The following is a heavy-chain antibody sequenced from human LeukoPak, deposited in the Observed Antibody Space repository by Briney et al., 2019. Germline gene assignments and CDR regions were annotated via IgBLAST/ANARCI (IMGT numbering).Heavy chain of an antibody. V-gene: IGHV1-24*01. CDR1: GYTLTELS. Sequence: GASVKVSCKVSGYTLTELSMHWVRQAPGKGLEWMGGFDPEDGETTYAQKFQGRVTMTEDTSTDTAYMELSSLRSEDTAVYYCATHPRGNTIFGVVIVNWGQGTLVTVSS. J-gene: IGHJ4*02. CDR2: FDPEDGET. CDR3: ATHPRGNTIFGVVIVN. D-gene: IGHD3-3*01.